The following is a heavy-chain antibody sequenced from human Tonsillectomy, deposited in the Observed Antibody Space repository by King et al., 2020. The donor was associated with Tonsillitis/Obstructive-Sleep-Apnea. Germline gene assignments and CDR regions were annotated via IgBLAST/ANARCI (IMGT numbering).Heavy chain of an antibody. CDR1: GFTFSSYW. J-gene: IGHJ2*01. D-gene: IGHD3-3*01. V-gene: IGHV3-7*01. CDR3: ASFVWRGYFPWYFDL. Sequence: VQLVESGGGLVQPGGSLRLSCAASGFTFSSYWMSWVRQAPGKGLEWVANIKQDGSEKYYVDSVKGRFTISRDNAKNSLYLQMNSLRAEDTAVYYCASFVWRGYFPWYFDLWGRGTLVTVSS. CDR2: IKQDGSEK.